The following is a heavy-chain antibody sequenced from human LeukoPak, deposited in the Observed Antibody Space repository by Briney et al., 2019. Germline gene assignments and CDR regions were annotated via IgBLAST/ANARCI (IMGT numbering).Heavy chain of an antibody. V-gene: IGHV3-23*01. Sequence: PGGSLRLSCAASGFTFNDHAMSWVRQAPGRGLEWVSAISGSGGNTYYADSVKGRFTISRDISKTTLYLQMNSLRAEDTAVYYCAKHVTSGSYYFDHWGQGTLVTVSS. J-gene: IGHJ4*02. CDR1: GFTFNDHA. D-gene: IGHD1-26*01. CDR2: ISGSGGNT. CDR3: AKHVTSGSYYFDH.